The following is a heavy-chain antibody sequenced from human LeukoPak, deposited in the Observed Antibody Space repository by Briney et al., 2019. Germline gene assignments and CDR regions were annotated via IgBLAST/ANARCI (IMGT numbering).Heavy chain of an antibody. J-gene: IGHJ2*01. D-gene: IGHD4-23*01. V-gene: IGHV1-8*01. CDR1: GYTFTSYD. CDR2: MNPNSGNT. CDR3: ATHGYGGNSGEWYFGL. Sequence: GASVKVSCKASGYTFTSYDIIWVRQATGQGLEWMGWMNPNSGNTGYAQSFQGKLTMPRNTSISTAYMELSSLRSEDTAVYYCATHGYGGNSGEWYFGLWGRGTLVTVSS.